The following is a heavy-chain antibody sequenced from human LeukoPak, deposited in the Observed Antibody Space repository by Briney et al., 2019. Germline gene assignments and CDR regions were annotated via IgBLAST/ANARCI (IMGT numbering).Heavy chain of an antibody. Sequence: SVKISCKASGGTFSSYAISWVRQAPGQGLEWMGGIIPIFGTANYAQKFQGRVTITADESTSTAYMELSSLRSEDTAVYYCARQLELLAYFDYWGQGTLVTVSS. CDR2: IIPIFGTA. V-gene: IGHV1-69*13. J-gene: IGHJ4*02. D-gene: IGHD1-7*01. CDR3: ARQLELLAYFDY. CDR1: GGTFSSYA.